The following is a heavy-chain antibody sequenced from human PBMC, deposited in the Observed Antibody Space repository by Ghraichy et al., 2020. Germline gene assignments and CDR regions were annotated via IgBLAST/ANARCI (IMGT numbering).Heavy chain of an antibody. CDR3: ARHRTLNLYYYGSGSYQSRYFDY. D-gene: IGHD3-10*01. CDR1: GGSFSGYY. V-gene: IGHV4-34*01. J-gene: IGHJ4*02. Sequence: SQTLSLTCAVYGGSFSGYYWSWIRQPPGKGLEWIGEINHSGSTNYNPSLKSRVTISVDTSKNQFSLKLSSVTAADTAVYYCARHRTLNLYYYGSGSYQSRYFDYWGQGTLVTVSS. CDR2: INHSGST.